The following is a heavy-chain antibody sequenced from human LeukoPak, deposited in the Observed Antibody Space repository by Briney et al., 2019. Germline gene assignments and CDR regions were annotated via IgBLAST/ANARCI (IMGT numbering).Heavy chain of an antibody. J-gene: IGHJ4*02. Sequence: ASVKVSCKASGYTFTEHYMHWVRQAPGQGLEWMGEIHSNSGGTRYAQGFQGRVTMTRDTSISTVYMELSSLTSDDSAVYYCARDPPSDPSVSFDYWGQGSLVTVSS. D-gene: IGHD5-24*01. CDR2: IHSNSGGT. V-gene: IGHV1-2*02. CDR1: GYTFTEHY. CDR3: ARDPPSDPSVSFDY.